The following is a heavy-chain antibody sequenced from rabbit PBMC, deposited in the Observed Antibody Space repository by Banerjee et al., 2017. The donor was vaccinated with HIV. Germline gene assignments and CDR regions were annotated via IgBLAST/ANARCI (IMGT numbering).Heavy chain of an antibody. CDR3: ARYAGSTYYNL. CDR1: GFSFSSSYW. D-gene: IGHD8-1*01. V-gene: IGHV1S45*01. Sequence: QEQLVESGGDLVKPEGSLTLTCTASGFSFSSSYWICWVRQAPGKGLEWIACIGAGSSGSTYYASWAKGRFTITRSTSLDTVTLQMTSLTAADTATYFCARYAGSTYYNLWGQGTLVTVS. CDR2: IGAGSSGST. J-gene: IGHJ4*01.